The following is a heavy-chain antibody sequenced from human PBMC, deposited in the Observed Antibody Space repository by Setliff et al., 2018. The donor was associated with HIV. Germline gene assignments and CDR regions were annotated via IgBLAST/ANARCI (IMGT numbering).Heavy chain of an antibody. V-gene: IGHV4-34*01. D-gene: IGHD2-2*01. Sequence: NPSETLSLTCAVYGGSFSGYYWSWIRQPPGKGLEWIGEIDHRGSTNYNPSLKSRVTISVDTSKNQFSLKLSSVTAADTAVYYCARVDCSSTSCYRDYYYYMDVWGKGTTVTVSS. J-gene: IGHJ6*03. CDR1: GGSFSGYY. CDR2: IDHRGST. CDR3: ARVDCSSTSCYRDYYYYMDV.